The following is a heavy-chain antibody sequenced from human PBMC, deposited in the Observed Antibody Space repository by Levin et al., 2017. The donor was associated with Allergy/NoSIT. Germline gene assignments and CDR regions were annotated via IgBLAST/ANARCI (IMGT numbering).Heavy chain of an antibody. V-gene: IGHV3-9*01. D-gene: IGHD3-22*01. CDR1: GFTFHNYA. Sequence: SGGSLRLSCAASGFTFHNYAMHWVRQAPGKGLEWVSGISLNSAYIGYADSVKDRFTVSRDNAKNSLYLQMNRLRAEDTALYYCAKEDGWLSWGQGTLVTVSS. J-gene: IGHJ5*02. CDR2: ISLNSAYI. CDR3: AKEDGWLS.